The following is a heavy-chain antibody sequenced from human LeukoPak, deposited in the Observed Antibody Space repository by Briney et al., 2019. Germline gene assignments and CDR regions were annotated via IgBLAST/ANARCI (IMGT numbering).Heavy chain of an antibody. CDR3: ARRAQLVPSYNWFDP. Sequence: ASVKVSCKASGYTFTSYDINWVRQATGQGLEWMGWMNPNSGNTGYAQKFQGRATMTRNTSISTAYMELSSLRSEDTAVYYCARRAQLVPSYNWFDPWGQGTLVTVSS. J-gene: IGHJ5*02. CDR2: MNPNSGNT. CDR1: GYTFTSYD. V-gene: IGHV1-8*01. D-gene: IGHD6-6*01.